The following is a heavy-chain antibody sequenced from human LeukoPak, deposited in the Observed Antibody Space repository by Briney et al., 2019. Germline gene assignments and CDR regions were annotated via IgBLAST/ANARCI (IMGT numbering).Heavy chain of an antibody. Sequence: SQTLSLTCTVSGGSISSGSYYWSWIRQPAGKGLGWIGRIYTSGSTNYNPSLKSRVTISVDTSKNQFSLKLSSVTAADTAVYYCARSGYYDSSGYPDYWGQGTLVTVSS. V-gene: IGHV4-61*02. D-gene: IGHD3-22*01. J-gene: IGHJ4*02. CDR1: GGSISSGSYY. CDR3: ARSGYYDSSGYPDY. CDR2: IYTSGST.